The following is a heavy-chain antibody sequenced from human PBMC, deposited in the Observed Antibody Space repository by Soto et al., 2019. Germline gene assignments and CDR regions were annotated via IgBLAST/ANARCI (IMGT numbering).Heavy chain of an antibody. V-gene: IGHV4-4*02. CDR3: ARVSGRATMVRGVTWWFDP. J-gene: IGHJ5*02. CDR2: IYHSGST. Sequence: PSETLSLTCAVSSGSISSSNWWSWVRQPPGKGLEWIGEIYHSGSTNYNPSLKSRVTISVDKSKNQFSLKLSSVTAADTAVYYCARVSGRATMVRGVTWWFDPWGQGTLVTVSS. CDR1: SGSISSSNW. D-gene: IGHD3-10*01.